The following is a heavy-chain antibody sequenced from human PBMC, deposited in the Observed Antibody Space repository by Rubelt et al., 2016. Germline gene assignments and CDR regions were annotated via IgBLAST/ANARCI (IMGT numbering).Heavy chain of an antibody. J-gene: IGHJ3*02. D-gene: IGHD2-21*02. Sequence: QVQLQESGPGLVKPSETLSLTCTVSGGSINSYYWSWIRQPPGKGLEWLAYIYYSVSTKYNPSLMSRLTKSVDTAKNQFPLEMSFVTAADTAAYYCARHHRRACGGDCYAFDIWGQGTMVTVAS. CDR2: IYYSVST. V-gene: IGHV4-59*08. CDR1: GGSINSYY. CDR3: ARHHRRACGGDCYAFDI.